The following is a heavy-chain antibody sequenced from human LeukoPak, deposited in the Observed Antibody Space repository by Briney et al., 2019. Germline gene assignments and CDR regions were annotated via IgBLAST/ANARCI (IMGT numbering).Heavy chain of an antibody. J-gene: IGHJ4*02. CDR1: GFTFSSYS. CDR3: ARVNSSSKGSIDY. CDR2: ISSSSSYI. D-gene: IGHD6-6*01. V-gene: IGHV3-21*01. Sequence: GGSLRLSCAASGFTFSSYSMNWVRQAPGKGLEWVSSISSSSSYIYYADSVKGRFTISRDNAKNSLYLKMNSLRAEDAAVYYCARVNSSSKGSIDYWGQGTLVTVSS.